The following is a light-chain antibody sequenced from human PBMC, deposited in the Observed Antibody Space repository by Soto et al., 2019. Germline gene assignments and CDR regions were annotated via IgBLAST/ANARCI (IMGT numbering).Light chain of an antibody. Sequence: AIQMTQSPSSLSASVGDRVTITCRASQGIGTELGWYQLKPGKAPKLLVYGASTLQSDVLPRFSGSGSGTDFTLTISSLQTDDFESYYCLQYFSYPRTFGQETTVEIK. CDR1: QGIGTE. V-gene: IGKV1-6*02. CDR2: GAS. J-gene: IGKJ1*01. CDR3: LQYFSYPRT.